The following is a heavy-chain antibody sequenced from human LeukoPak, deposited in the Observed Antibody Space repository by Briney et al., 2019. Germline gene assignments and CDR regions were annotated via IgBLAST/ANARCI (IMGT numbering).Heavy chain of an antibody. J-gene: IGHJ4*02. Sequence: PGGSLRLSCAATGFTFSSYAMSWVRPAPGKGLEWGSAISGSGGSTYYADSGKGRLTIARDNSKNTLCLQMNSLRAEDTAVYYCAKILGYCSSTSCSLSTAKFDYWGQGTLVTVSS. CDR1: GFTFSSYA. D-gene: IGHD2-2*01. CDR2: ISGSGGST. CDR3: AKILGYCSSTSCSLSTAKFDY. V-gene: IGHV3-23*01.